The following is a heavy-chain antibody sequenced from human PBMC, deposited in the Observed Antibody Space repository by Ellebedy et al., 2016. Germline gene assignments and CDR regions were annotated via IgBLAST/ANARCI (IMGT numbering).Heavy chain of an antibody. D-gene: IGHD3-10*01. V-gene: IGHV3-23*01. CDR3: ARDFGELLY. CDR1: GFTFSSYA. J-gene: IGHJ4*02. CDR2: ISGSGGST. Sequence: GGSLRLXXAASGFTFSSYAMSWVRQAPGKGLEWVSAISGSGGSTYYADSVKGRFTISRDNSKNTLYLQMNSLRAEDTAVYYCARDFGELLYWGQGTLVTVSS.